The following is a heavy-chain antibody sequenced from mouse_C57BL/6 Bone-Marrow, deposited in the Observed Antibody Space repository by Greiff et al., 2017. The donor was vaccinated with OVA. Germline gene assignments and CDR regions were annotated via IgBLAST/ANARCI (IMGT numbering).Heavy chain of an antibody. V-gene: IGHV1-7*01. J-gene: IGHJ3*01. Sequence: VQLQQSGAELAKPGASVKLSCKASGYTFTSYWMHWVKQRPGEGLEWMGDMKQRRGEKKDNQQFTDKATLTADKSSSTAYMQLSSLTDEDAAVYYCAPVGYYCPAWFAYWGQGTLVTVSA. CDR2: MKQRRGEK. CDR1: GYTFTSYW. D-gene: IGHD1-1*01. CDR3: APVGYYCPAWFAY.